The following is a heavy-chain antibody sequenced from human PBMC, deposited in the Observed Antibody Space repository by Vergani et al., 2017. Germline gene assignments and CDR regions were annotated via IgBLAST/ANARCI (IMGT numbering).Heavy chain of an antibody. J-gene: IGHJ4*02. CDR1: GYSISSGYN. D-gene: IGHD6-19*01. Sequence: QVQLQESGPGLLKPSETLSLPFPFSGYSISSGYNWGWIRQPPGKGLEWIGGIYHSGRTYYNPSLNSRVTISVDTSKNQFSLKLSSVTAADTAVYYCARQAGRAVAPRKIYYFDYWGQGTLVTVSS. CDR3: ARQAGRAVAPRKIYYFDY. CDR2: IYHSGRT. V-gene: IGHV4-38-2*01.